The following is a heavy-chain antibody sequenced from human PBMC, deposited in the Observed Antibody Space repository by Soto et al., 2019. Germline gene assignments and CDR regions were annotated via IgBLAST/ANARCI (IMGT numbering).Heavy chain of an antibody. J-gene: IGHJ6*02. V-gene: IGHV3-21*01. D-gene: IGHD6-6*01. CDR1: GFTFSSYS. Sequence: EVQLVESGGGLVKPGGSLRLSCAASGFTFSSYSMNWVRQAPGKGLEWVSSISSSSSYIYYADSVKGRFTISRDNAKNSLYLQMNSLGAEDTAVYYCARDNRAAARQRYYYYGMDVWGQGTTVTVSS. CDR2: ISSSSSYI. CDR3: ARDNRAAARQRYYYYGMDV.